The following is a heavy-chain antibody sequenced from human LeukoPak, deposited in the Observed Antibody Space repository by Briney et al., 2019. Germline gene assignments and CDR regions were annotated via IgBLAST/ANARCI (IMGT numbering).Heavy chain of an antibody. D-gene: IGHD2-2*01. CDR1: GGTFSSYA. Sequence: ASVKVSCKASGGTFSSYAISWVRQAPGQGLEWMGGIIPIFGTANYAQKFQGRVTITTDESTSTAYMELSSLRSEDTAVYYCARGYCSSTSCYNRFDPWGQGTLVTVSS. V-gene: IGHV1-69*05. CDR2: IIPIFGTA. CDR3: ARGYCSSTSCYNRFDP. J-gene: IGHJ5*02.